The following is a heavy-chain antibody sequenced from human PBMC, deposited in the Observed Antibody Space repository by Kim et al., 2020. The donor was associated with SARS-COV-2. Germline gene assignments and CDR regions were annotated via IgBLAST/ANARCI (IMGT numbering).Heavy chain of an antibody. CDR2: INHSGST. CDR3: ARVGGIGELDIVATISYFDY. Sequence: SETLSLTCAVYGGSFSGYYWSWIRQPPGKGLEWIGEINHSGSTNYNPSLKSRVTISVDTSKNQFSLKLSSVTAADTAVYYCARVGGIGELDIVATISYFDYWGQGTLVTVSS. D-gene: IGHD5-12*01. J-gene: IGHJ4*02. CDR1: GGSFSGYY. V-gene: IGHV4-34*01.